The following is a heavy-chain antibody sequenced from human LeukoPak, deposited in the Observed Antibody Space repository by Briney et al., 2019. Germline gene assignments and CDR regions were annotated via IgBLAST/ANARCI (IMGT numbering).Heavy chain of an antibody. J-gene: IGHJ4*02. V-gene: IGHV3-11*01. Sequence: GGSLRLSCAASGFTFSDYYMSWIRQAPGEGLEWVSYISSSGSTIYYADSVKGRFTITRDNAKNSLYLQMNSLRAEDTAVYYCAREIITMVRGCLDYWGQGTLVTVSS. CDR1: GFTFSDYY. CDR3: AREIITMVRGCLDY. CDR2: ISSSGSTI. D-gene: IGHD3-10*01.